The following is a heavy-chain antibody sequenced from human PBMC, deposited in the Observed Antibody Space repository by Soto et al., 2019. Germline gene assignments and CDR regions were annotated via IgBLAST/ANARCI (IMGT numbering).Heavy chain of an antibody. CDR1: GASFTNAW. V-gene: IGHV3-15*01. Sequence: EVQLVESGGGLVKPGESLRLSCEASGASFTNAWMNWVRQAPGKGLEWVGRIKTRIDSATTDYAAPVKGRFTISRDDSKNTLYLQMVSLKTEDTAVHYCTTEDPSWLRGLEYWGQGTLVTVSS. CDR3: TTEDPSWLRGLEY. D-gene: IGHD5-12*01. CDR2: IKTRIDSATT. J-gene: IGHJ4*02.